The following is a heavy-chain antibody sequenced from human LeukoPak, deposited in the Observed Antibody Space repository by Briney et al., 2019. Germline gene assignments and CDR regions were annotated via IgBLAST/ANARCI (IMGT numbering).Heavy chain of an antibody. V-gene: IGHV4-39*01. J-gene: IGHJ4*02. CDR1: GDSISSSSCW. D-gene: IGHD6-13*01. CDR3: ARRTSNWYYFDF. CDR2: IYSSGST. Sequence: SETLSLTCSVSGDSISSSSCWWGWIRQPPGKGLEWIGTIYSSGSTYYNPHLESRVTISVDTSKNQFSLRLTSVTAADTAVYYCARRTSNWYYFDFWGQGTLVTVSS.